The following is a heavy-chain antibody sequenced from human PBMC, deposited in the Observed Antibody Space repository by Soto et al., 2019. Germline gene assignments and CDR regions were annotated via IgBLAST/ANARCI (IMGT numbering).Heavy chain of an antibody. D-gene: IGHD3-22*01. Sequence: GGSLRLSCAASGFTFSKYALSWVRQAPRKGLEWVSAISGSGGTTHYADSVKGRVTISRDNSKDTVFLQMNSLRAEDTAVYSCAKYYYDSSASPLAFDKWGHEPMVAV. V-gene: IGHV3-23*01. J-gene: IGHJ4*01. CDR3: AKYYYDSSASPLAFDK. CDR2: ISGSGGTT. CDR1: GFTFSKYA.